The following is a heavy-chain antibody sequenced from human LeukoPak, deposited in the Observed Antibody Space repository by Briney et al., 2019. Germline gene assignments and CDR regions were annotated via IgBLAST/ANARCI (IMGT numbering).Heavy chain of an antibody. CDR1: GFTFSSYS. J-gene: IGHJ4*02. CDR3: ASPYSSSSNY. V-gene: IGHV3-21*01. D-gene: IGHD6-6*01. Sequence: PGGSLRLSCAASGFTFSSYSMNWLRQAPGKGLEWVSSISSSSSYIYYADSVKGRFTISRDNAKNSLYLQMKRLRAEDMAVYYCASPYSSSSNYWGQGTLVTVSS. CDR2: ISSSSSYI.